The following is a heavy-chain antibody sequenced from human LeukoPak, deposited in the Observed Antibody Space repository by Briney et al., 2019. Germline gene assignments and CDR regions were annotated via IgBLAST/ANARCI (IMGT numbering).Heavy chain of an antibody. Sequence: PGGSLRLSCAASGFTFSNYAMSWVRQAPGKGLECVSAISGSGGSTYYAASVKGRFTISSDNSKNTLYLQMNSLRAEDPAVYYCAAQRVWNWFDHWGQGTLVTVSS. CDR2: ISGSGGST. V-gene: IGHV3-23*01. J-gene: IGHJ5*02. CDR3: AAQRVWNWFDH. CDR1: GFTFSNYA. D-gene: IGHD6-25*01.